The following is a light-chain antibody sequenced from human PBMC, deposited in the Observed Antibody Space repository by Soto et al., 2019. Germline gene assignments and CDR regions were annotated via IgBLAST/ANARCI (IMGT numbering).Light chain of an antibody. Sequence: DVVLTRSPLSLPVTPGEPASISCRSSQSLLHTNGYNYLDWYLQKLGQSPQLLIYLGSNRASGVPDRFSGSGSGTDFTLNISRMEAEDVGVYYCMQPLQAPWTFGQGTKEEV. CDR1: QSLLHTNGYNY. V-gene: IGKV2-28*01. J-gene: IGKJ1*01. CDR2: LGS. CDR3: MQPLQAPWT.